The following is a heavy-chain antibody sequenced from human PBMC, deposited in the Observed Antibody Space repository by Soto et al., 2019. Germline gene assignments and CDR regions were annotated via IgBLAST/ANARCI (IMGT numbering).Heavy chain of an antibody. CDR3: ARSLEGTTVTNWFDP. CDR1: ADTFNSYS. V-gene: IGHV1-69*01. Sequence: QVQLVQSGAEVKKPGSSVNVSCKASADTFNSYSLSWLRQAPGQRLAWMGGITPVFGTADYAQSFEDRLTITADDSTSTVYMELSSLRSDDTAVYYCARSLEGTTVTNWFDPWGQGALVTVSS. J-gene: IGHJ5*02. CDR2: ITPVFGTA. D-gene: IGHD4-17*01.